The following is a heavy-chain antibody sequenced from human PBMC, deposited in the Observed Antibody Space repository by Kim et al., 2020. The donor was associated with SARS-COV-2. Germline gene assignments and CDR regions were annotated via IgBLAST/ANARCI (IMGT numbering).Heavy chain of an antibody. D-gene: IGHD6-6*01. Sequence: GGPLRLSCAASGFTFSSYIISWVRQAPGKGLEWVSAIGGSGSSSYFANSVKGRFTISRDNSKNTLFLQMNSLRADDTALYYCAKGTEFSSASGFDYWGPGTLVTVSS. CDR1: GFTFSSYI. V-gene: IGHV3-23*01. CDR2: IGGSGSSS. CDR3: AKGTEFSSASGFDY. J-gene: IGHJ4*02.